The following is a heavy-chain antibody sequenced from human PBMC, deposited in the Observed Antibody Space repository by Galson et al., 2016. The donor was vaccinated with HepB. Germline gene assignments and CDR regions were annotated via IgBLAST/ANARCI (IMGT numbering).Heavy chain of an antibody. CDR1: GVSISTDNW. V-gene: IGHV4-4*02. Sequence: ATLSLTCAVSGVSISTDNWWSWVRQPPGKGLEWIGEIYHSGATNCNPSLMSRVTISVDKSKNQFSLNLNSVTAADTAVYYCARGQLIHGFDPWGQGTLVTVSS. J-gene: IGHJ5*02. D-gene: IGHD1-1*01. CDR3: ARGQLIHGFDP. CDR2: IYHSGAT.